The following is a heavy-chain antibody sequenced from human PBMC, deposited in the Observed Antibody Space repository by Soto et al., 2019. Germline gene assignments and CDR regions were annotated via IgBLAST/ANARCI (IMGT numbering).Heavy chain of an antibody. CDR3: ARDTGNSFDY. Sequence: HVQLVQSGGELKKPGASVMVSCNTSGYTFNTYFITWLRQAPGQGLEWMGWISPHNGNTNYAEKFQGRVTMTADTITQTAYMELSNRRVGDTAGYYCARDTGNSFDYWGQGTPVSVSS. D-gene: IGHD1-1*01. CDR1: GYTFNTYF. CDR2: ISPHNGNT. V-gene: IGHV1-18*01. J-gene: IGHJ4*03.